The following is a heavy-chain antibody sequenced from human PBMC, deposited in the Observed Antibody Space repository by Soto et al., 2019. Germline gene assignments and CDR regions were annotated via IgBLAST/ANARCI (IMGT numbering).Heavy chain of an antibody. CDR3: AKDSRDNSPTRDPFDT. Sequence: GSLRLSCEASGFTFSNYAMSWVRQAPGKGLEWVSSISGGSSKKNYADSVKGRFTISRDNSKNTLFLQMSSLRVEDTAVYFCAKDSRDNSPTRDPFDTWGQGTLVTVSS. CDR1: GFTFSNYA. CDR2: ISGGSSKK. J-gene: IGHJ5*02. V-gene: IGHV3-23*01. D-gene: IGHD1-20*01.